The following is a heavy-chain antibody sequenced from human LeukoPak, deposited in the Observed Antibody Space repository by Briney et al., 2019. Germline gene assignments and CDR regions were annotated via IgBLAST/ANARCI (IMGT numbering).Heavy chain of an antibody. V-gene: IGHV3-7*01. Sequence: GGSLRLSCAASGFSFSNYWMRWVRQTPGKGLEWVANIKQDGCEVHYVDSVKGRFTLSSDNDKNSLYLQMNGLRGKDTDVYLCPRDGKSDITAAVGFDYGGQETLLSVPS. D-gene: IGHD6-13*01. CDR2: IKQDGCEV. J-gene: IGHJ4*02. CDR3: PRDGKSDITAAVGFDY. CDR1: GFSFSNYW.